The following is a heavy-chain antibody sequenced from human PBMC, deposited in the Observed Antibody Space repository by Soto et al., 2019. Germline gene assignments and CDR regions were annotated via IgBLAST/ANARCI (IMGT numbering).Heavy chain of an antibody. CDR3: ARDDDNDANALDY. CDR1: GFTFIKYG. V-gene: IGHV3-33*01. CDR2: IWNDGIRK. J-gene: IGHJ4*02. Sequence: VGSLRLSCSASGFTFIKYGMHWVRQAPGKGLEWGALIWNDGIRKFYVDSVKGRFTISRDNSKNTLDLQMNNLRDEDTAVYYCARDDDNDANALDYWGPGTLVTVSS.